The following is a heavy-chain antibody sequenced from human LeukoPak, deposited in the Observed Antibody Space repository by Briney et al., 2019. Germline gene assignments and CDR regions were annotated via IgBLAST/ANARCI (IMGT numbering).Heavy chain of an antibody. CDR1: GFTFSNYD. D-gene: IGHD6-6*01. Sequence: GGSLRLSCAASGFTFSNYDMNWVRQPPGKGLEWVSYISSSSSTIYYADSVKGRFTISRDNAKNSLYLQMNSLRDEDTAVYYCAKDRRGAFDIWGQGTMVTVSS. J-gene: IGHJ3*02. CDR3: AKDRRGAFDI. V-gene: IGHV3-48*02. CDR2: ISSSSSTI.